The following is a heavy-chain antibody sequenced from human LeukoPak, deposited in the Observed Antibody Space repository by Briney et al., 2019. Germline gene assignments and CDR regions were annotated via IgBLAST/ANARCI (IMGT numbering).Heavy chain of an antibody. J-gene: IGHJ4*02. Sequence: GASVKVSCKASGYTFTSYGISWVRQAPGQGLEWMGWISAYNGNTNYAQKLQGRVTMTTDTPTSTAYMELRSLRSDDTAVYYCARESITMVRGVMGTADYWGQGTLVTVSS. CDR3: ARESITMVRGVMGTADY. D-gene: IGHD3-10*01. V-gene: IGHV1-18*01. CDR1: GYTFTSYG. CDR2: ISAYNGNT.